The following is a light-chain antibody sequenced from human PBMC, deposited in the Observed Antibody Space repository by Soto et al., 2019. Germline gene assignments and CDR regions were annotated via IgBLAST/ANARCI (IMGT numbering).Light chain of an antibody. Sequence: QSALTQPASVSGSPGQSITISCTGTSSDIGTYNFVSWYQQHPGKAPKLLIHEINNRPSGVSIRFSGSKSGNTASLTISGLQAEDEADYYGSSDTTTSTLIFGGGTKLTVL. J-gene: IGLJ2*01. CDR2: EIN. CDR3: SSDTTTSTLI. V-gene: IGLV2-14*01. CDR1: SSDIGTYNF.